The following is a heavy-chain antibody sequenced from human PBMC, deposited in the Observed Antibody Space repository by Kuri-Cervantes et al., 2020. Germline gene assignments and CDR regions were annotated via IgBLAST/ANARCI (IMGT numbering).Heavy chain of an antibody. CDR1: GYTLSDHF. Sequence: ASVKVSCKGSGYTLSDHFMHWVRQAPGQGLEWMGRINPNSGHTDSAQKFQGRVTVTRDTSISTAYMELSRLRSDDTAVYYCARIFIHESSSFDYWGQGTLVTVSS. V-gene: IGHV1-2*06. J-gene: IGHJ4*02. CDR2: INPNSGHT. D-gene: IGHD3-16*01. CDR3: ARIFIHESSSFDY.